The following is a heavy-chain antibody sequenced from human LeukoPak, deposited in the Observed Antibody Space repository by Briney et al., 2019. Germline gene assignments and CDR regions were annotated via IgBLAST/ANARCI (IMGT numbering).Heavy chain of an antibody. J-gene: IGHJ3*02. D-gene: IGHD3-3*01. V-gene: IGHV4-34*01. Sequence: SETLSLTCAVYGGSFSGYYWSWIRQPPGKGLEWIGEINHSGSTNYNPSLKSRVAISVDTSKNQFSLKLSSVTAADTAVYYCARHSAPYYDFWSGPDAFDIWGQGTMVTVSS. CDR3: ARHSAPYYDFWSGPDAFDI. CDR1: GGSFSGYY. CDR2: INHSGST.